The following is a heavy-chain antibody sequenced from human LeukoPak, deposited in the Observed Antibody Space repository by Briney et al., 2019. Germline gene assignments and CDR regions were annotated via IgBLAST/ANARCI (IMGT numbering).Heavy chain of an antibody. D-gene: IGHD3-10*01. CDR2: ISAYNGNT. Sequence: ASVKVSCKASGYTFTSYGISWVRQAPGQGLEWMGWISAYNGNTNYAQKLQGRVTMTTDTSTSTAYMELRSLRSDDTAVYYCATAYGSGSSSSFDYWGQGTLVTVSS. V-gene: IGHV1-18*01. CDR1: GYTFTSYG. J-gene: IGHJ4*02. CDR3: ATAYGSGSSSSFDY.